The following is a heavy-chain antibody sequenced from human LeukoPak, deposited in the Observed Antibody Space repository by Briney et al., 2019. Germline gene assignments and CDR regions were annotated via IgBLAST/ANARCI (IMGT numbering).Heavy chain of an antibody. CDR3: VREDAHTYYFDF. CDR2: IKSTGDTT. V-gene: IGHV1-46*01. Sequence: ASVQVSCKTSGYTFTSYHMHWVRQAPGQGLGWGAIIKSTGDTTVYAQKFQGRVTVTRDTSTSTVYMDLSSLSSEDTAVYYCVREDAHTYYFDFWGPGTLVTVSS. J-gene: IGHJ4*02. D-gene: IGHD2-2*01. CDR1: GYTFTSYH.